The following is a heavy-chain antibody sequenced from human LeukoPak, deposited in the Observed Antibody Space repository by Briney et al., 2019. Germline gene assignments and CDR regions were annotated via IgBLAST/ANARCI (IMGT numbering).Heavy chain of an antibody. CDR1: GYTFTSYY. Sequence: ASVKVSCKASGYTFTSYYMHWVRQAPGQGLEWMGIINPSGGSTSYAQKFQGRVTMTRDTSTNTVYMELSSLRSGDTAVYFCARATLSDYYFNYWGQGTLVTVSS. J-gene: IGHJ4*02. V-gene: IGHV1-46*01. CDR2: INPSGGST. CDR3: ARATLSDYYFNY.